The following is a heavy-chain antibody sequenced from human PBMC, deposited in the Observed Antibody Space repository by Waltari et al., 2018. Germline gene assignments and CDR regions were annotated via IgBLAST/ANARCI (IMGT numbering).Heavy chain of an antibody. D-gene: IGHD1-26*01. V-gene: IGHV3-23*01. CDR3: AKSVKSGAPGN. J-gene: IGHJ4*02. CDR2: ISDSGGCT. CDR1: GFTFSSYA. Sequence: EVQLLESGGDLVQPGGSLRLSCAASGFTFSSYAMSWVRQAPGKGLEWLSGISDSGGCTYYADSVKGRLTISRDNSKNTLYLQMNSLRAEDTAVYYCAKSVKSGAPGNWGQGTLVTVS.